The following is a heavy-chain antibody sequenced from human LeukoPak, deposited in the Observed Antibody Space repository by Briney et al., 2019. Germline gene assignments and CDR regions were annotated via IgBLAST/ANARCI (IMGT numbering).Heavy chain of an antibody. CDR3: ARGTRSNFGAFDI. V-gene: IGHV3-23*01. D-gene: IGHD3-3*01. Sequence: GGSLRLSCAASGVTFRSYAMSWVRQAPGKGLEWVSGISESGGNTYYPDSVKGQFTISRDNSKNTLYLQMTILRAEDTAVYYCARGTRSNFGAFDIWGQGTMVTVSS. J-gene: IGHJ3*02. CDR1: GVTFRSYA. CDR2: ISESGGNT.